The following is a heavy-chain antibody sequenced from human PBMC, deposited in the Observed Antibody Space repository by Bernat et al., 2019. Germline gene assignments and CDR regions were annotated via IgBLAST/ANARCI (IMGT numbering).Heavy chain of an antibody. Sequence: QAQLVESGGGVVQPGRSLRLSCVATGSTFSNYDIHWVRQAPGKGLEWVAVISYDGSNKYYADSVKGRFTISRDTSKNTLYLQMNSLRAEDTDVYYCAKGDIRWYSCNYWGQGTLVTVSS. CDR3: AKGDIRWYSCNY. CDR1: GSTFSNYD. CDR2: ISYDGSNK. V-gene: IGHV3-30*18. D-gene: IGHD1-26*01. J-gene: IGHJ4*02.